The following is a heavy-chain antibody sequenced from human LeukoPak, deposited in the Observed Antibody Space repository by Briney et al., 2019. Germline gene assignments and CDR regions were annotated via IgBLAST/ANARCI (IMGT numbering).Heavy chain of an antibody. CDR2: VYYSGST. CDR3: ARGPRTDAFDI. V-gene: IGHV4-59*01. D-gene: IGHD1-14*01. Sequence: PSETLSLTRTVSGGSMSTKYWSWIRQPPGKGLEWIGYVYYSGSTGYNPSLKSRVTISVDTSKSQFSLRLRSLTAADTAVYFCARGPRTDAFDIWGQGTMVTASS. CDR1: GGSMSTKY. J-gene: IGHJ3*02.